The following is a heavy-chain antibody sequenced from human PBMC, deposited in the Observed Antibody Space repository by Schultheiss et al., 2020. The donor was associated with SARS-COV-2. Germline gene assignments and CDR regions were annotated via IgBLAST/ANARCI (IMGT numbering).Heavy chain of an antibody. CDR2: ISSSGSTI. J-gene: IGHJ4*02. CDR1: GFTFSSYE. CDR3: ARDDPSGYYDF. V-gene: IGHV3-48*03. D-gene: IGHD3-22*01. Sequence: GGSLRLSCAASGFTFSSYEMNWVRQAPGKGLEWVSYISSSGSTIYYADSVKGRFTISRDNAKNSLYLQMNSLRAEDTAVYYCARDDPSGYYDFWGQGTLVTVSS.